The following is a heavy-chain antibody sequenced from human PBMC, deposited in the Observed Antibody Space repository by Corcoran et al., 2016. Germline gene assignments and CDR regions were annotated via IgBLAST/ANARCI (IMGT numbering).Heavy chain of an antibody. Sequence: QVQLVESGGGVVQPGRSLRLSCAASGFTFSSYGMHWVRQAPGKGLEWVAMIWYDGSNKNYADSVKGRFTISRDNSKNTVYLQMNSLRAEDTAVYYCARGRLVVRGNWFDPWGQGTLVTVSS. CDR1: GFTFSSYG. J-gene: IGHJ5*02. CDR3: ARGRLVVRGNWFDP. CDR2: IWYDGSNK. V-gene: IGHV3-33*01. D-gene: IGHD6-19*01.